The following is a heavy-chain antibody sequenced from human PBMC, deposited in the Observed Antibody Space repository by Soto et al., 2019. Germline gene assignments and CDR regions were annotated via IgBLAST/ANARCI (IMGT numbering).Heavy chain of an antibody. CDR3: ARDPASGYDPTYYFDY. D-gene: IGHD5-12*01. CDR2: IWYDGSNK. J-gene: IGHJ4*02. CDR1: GFTFSSYG. V-gene: IGHV3-33*01. Sequence: GGSLRLSCAASGFTFSSYGMHWVRQAPGKGLEWVAVIWYDGSNKYYADSVKGRFTISRDNSKKTLYLQMNSLRAEDTAVYYCARDPASGYDPTYYFDYWGQGTLVTVSS.